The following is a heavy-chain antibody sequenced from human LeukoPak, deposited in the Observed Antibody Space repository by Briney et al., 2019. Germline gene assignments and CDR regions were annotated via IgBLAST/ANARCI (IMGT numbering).Heavy chain of an antibody. CDR3: AKSRRVHDAFDI. J-gene: IGHJ3*02. Sequence: GESLRLSCTASRVSFNTYAMSWVRQAPGKGLEWVSSISGSGGSSYSADSVKGRFTISRDSSKNTLYLQMNNLRAEDTAIYYCAKSRRVHDAFDIWGQGTLVTVSS. CDR2: ISGSGGSS. D-gene: IGHD1-1*01. V-gene: IGHV3-23*01. CDR1: RVSFNTYA.